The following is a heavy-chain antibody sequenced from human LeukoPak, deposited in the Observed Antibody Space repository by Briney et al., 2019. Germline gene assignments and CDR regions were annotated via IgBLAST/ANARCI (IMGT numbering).Heavy chain of an antibody. D-gene: IGHD6-19*01. Sequence: GGSLRLSCTTSGFTFGDYAMIWVRQAPGKGLEWVSSISFSSSYIYYADSVKGRFTISRDNAKNSLYLQMNSLRAEDTALYYCARGTYSSGWPYWYFDLWGRGTLVTVSS. CDR1: GFTFGDYA. CDR3: ARGTYSSGWPYWYFDL. J-gene: IGHJ2*01. V-gene: IGHV3-21*04. CDR2: ISFSSSYI.